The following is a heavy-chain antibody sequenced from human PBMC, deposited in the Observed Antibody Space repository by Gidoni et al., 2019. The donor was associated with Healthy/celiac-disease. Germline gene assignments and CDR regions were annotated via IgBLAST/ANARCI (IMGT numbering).Heavy chain of an antibody. CDR1: GFTFSSYS. Sequence: EVQLVESGGGLVKPGGSLRLSCAASGFTFSSYSMNWVRQAPGKGLEWVSSISSSSSYIYYADSVKGRFTISRDNAKNSLYLQMNSLRAEDTAVYYCARVDEVVTTTFDYWGQGTLVTVSS. CDR2: ISSSSSYI. V-gene: IGHV3-21*01. J-gene: IGHJ4*02. CDR3: ARVDEVVTTTFDY. D-gene: IGHD4-4*01.